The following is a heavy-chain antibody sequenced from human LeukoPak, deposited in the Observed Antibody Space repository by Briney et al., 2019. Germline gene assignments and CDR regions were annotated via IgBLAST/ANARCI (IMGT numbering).Heavy chain of an antibody. CDR1: GFTFSDYY. D-gene: IGHD6-13*01. V-gene: IGHV3-11*01. CDR2: ISSSGSTI. CDR3: AKDARQQLVERFDY. Sequence: GGSLRLSCAASGFTFSDYYMSWIRQAPGKGLEWVSYISSSGSTIYYADSVKGRFTISRDNAKKSLYLQMNSLRAEDTAVYYCAKDARQQLVERFDYWGQGTLVTVSS. J-gene: IGHJ4*02.